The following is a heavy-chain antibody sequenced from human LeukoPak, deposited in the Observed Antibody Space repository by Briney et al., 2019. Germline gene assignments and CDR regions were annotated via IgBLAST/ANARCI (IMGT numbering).Heavy chain of an antibody. Sequence: ASVTVSCKASGYTFTSYDINWVRQATGQGLEWMGWMNPNSGNTGYAQKFQGRVTMTRNTSISTAYMELSSLRSEDTAVYYCARDGYSGYYFDYWGQGTLVTVSS. CDR2: MNPNSGNT. CDR3: ARDGYSGYYFDY. J-gene: IGHJ4*02. D-gene: IGHD1-26*01. V-gene: IGHV1-8*01. CDR1: GYTFTSYD.